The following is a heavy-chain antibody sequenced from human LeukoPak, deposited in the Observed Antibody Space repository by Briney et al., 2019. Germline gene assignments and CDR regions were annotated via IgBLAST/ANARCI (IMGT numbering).Heavy chain of an antibody. CDR1: DDSISSYY. D-gene: IGHD6-13*01. V-gene: IGHV4-59*01. CDR3: ARVYYSNSYDYWYFDL. J-gene: IGHJ2*01. Sequence: SETLSLTCIVSDDSISSYYWSWIRQPPGKGLEWIAYIYYSGSTNYNPSLKSRVTISVDTSKNQFSLKLSSVTAADTAVYYCARVYYSNSYDYWYFDLWGRGTLVTVSS. CDR2: IYYSGST.